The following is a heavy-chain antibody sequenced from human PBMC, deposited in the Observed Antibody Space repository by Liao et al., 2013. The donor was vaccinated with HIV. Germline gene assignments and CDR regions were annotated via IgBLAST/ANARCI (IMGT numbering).Heavy chain of an antibody. Sequence: QVQLQQWGAGLLKPSETLSLTCAVYGGSFSDYQWNWIRQPPGKGLEWIGEINHRGSTNYNPSLKSRVTMSVDTSKNQFSLKLSSVTAADTAVYYCARGSRYFDWILSGPRLITDAFSFWGQGTMVTVSS. V-gene: IGHV4-34*01. D-gene: IGHD3-9*01. J-gene: IGHJ3*01. CDR2: INHRGST. CDR3: ARGSRYFDWILSGPRLITDAFSF. CDR1: GGSFSDYQ.